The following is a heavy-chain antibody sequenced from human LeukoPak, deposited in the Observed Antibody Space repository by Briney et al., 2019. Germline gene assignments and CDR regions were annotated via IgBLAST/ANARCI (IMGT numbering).Heavy chain of an antibody. V-gene: IGHV4-39*07. Sequence: PSETLSLTCTVSGGSISSSSYYWGWIRQPPGKGLEWIGSIYYSGSTYYNPSLKSRVTISVDTSKNQFSLKLSSVTAADTAVYYCARTPGDFWSGYRLRAFDIWGQGTMVTVSS. J-gene: IGHJ3*02. CDR2: IYYSGST. CDR3: ARTPGDFWSGYRLRAFDI. CDR1: GGSISSSSYY. D-gene: IGHD3-3*01.